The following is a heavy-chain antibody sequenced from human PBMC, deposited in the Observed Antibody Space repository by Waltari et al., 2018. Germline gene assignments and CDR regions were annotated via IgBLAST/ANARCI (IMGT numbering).Heavy chain of an antibody. J-gene: IGHJ4*02. D-gene: IGHD6-25*01. CDR1: GFTFGNYW. CDR3: ARAAASSYFDS. CDR2: INKGGGEK. Sequence: EVQLVESGGALVQPGGSLRLSCAASGFTFGNYWMTWVRQAPGKGLEWVANINKGGGEKDYVDSVKGRFTISRDNARNSLYLQMNSLRADDTAVYYCARAAASSYFDSWGQGTLVTVSS. V-gene: IGHV3-7*01.